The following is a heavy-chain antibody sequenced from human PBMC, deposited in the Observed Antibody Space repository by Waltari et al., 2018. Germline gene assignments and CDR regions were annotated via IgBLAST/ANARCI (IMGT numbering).Heavy chain of an antibody. D-gene: IGHD1-1*01. Sequence: EVQLLESGGGLVQPGGSLRLSCAASGFTFSSYAMSWVRQAPGKGLEWVSAISGSDGSTYYADSVKGRFTISRDNSKNTLYLQMNSLRAEDTAVYYCAKDTLVPRNALELDYWGQGTLVTVSS. V-gene: IGHV3-23*01. CDR1: GFTFSSYA. CDR3: AKDTLVPRNALELDY. CDR2: ISGSDGST. J-gene: IGHJ4*02.